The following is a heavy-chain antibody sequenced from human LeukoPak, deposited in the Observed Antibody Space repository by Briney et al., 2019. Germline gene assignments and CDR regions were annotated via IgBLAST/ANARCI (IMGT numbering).Heavy chain of an antibody. Sequence: GGSLRLSCAASGFTFSSYEMNWARQAPGKGLEWLSYISSSGNSIDYADSVKGRFTISRDNAKNSLYLQMNSLRADDTAVYYCARELEGSGFDPWGQRTLVTVS. CDR3: ARELEGSGFDP. J-gene: IGHJ5*02. D-gene: IGHD6-19*01. CDR1: GFTFSSYE. CDR2: ISSSGNSI. V-gene: IGHV3-48*03.